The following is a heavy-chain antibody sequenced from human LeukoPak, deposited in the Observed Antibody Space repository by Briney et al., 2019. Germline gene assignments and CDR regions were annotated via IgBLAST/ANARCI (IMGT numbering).Heavy chain of an antibody. V-gene: IGHV1-24*01. CDR2: FDPEDGET. CDR1: GYTLTELS. Sequence: GASVKVSCKVSGYTLTELSMHWVRQAPGKGLEWMGGFDPEDGETIYAQKFQGRVTMTRDTSTSTVHMELSSLRSEDTAVYYCAREASGRDYGDYERFDYWGQGTLVTVSS. D-gene: IGHD4-17*01. J-gene: IGHJ4*02. CDR3: AREASGRDYGDYERFDY.